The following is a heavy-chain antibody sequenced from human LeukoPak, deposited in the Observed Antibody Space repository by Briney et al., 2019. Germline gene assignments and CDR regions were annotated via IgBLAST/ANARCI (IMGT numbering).Heavy chain of an antibody. CDR3: AREQYYYDSSGYYYAFDY. D-gene: IGHD3-22*01. CDR2: IKQDGSEK. CDR1: GFTFSSYW. J-gene: IGHJ4*02. Sequence: GGSLRLSCAASGFTFSSYWMSWVRQAPGKGPEWVANIKQDGSEKYYVDSVKGRFTISRDNAKNSLYLQMNSLRAEDTAVYYCAREQYYYDSSGYYYAFDYWGQGTLVTVSS. V-gene: IGHV3-7*01.